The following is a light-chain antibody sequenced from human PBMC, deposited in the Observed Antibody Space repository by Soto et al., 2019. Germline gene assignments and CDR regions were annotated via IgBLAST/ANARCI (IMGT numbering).Light chain of an antibody. V-gene: IGKV3-20*01. J-gene: IGKJ4*01. CDR2: GAS. Sequence: EIVLTQSPGTLSLSPGERATLSCRASQSVSSSYLAWYQQKPGQAPRLLIFGASSRATGITDRFSGSGSGTDFTLTISRLEPEDFAVYYCQQYGSSPTLTVSGGTKVEIK. CDR1: QSVSSSY. CDR3: QQYGSSPTLT.